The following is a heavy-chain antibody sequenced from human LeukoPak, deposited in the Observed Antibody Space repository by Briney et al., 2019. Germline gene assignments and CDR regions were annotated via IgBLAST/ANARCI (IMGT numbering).Heavy chain of an antibody. Sequence: GASVKVSCKASGGTFSNYAIGWVRQAPGQGLEWMGGVIPIFSTANYAQKLQGRVTMTTDTSTSTAYMELRSLRSDDTAVYYCARGLAAASFDPWGQGTLVTVSS. CDR1: GGTFSNYA. CDR3: ARGLAAASFDP. J-gene: IGHJ5*02. CDR2: VIPIFSTA. V-gene: IGHV1-69*05. D-gene: IGHD6-13*01.